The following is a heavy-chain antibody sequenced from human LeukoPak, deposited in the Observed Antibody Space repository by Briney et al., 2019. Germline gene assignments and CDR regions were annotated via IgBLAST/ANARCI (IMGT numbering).Heavy chain of an antibody. CDR2: IIPILGIA. J-gene: IGHJ3*02. V-gene: IGHV1-69*04. D-gene: IGHD1-26*01. Sequence: SVKVSCKASGGTFSSYAISWVRQAPGQGLEWMGRIIPILGIANYAQKFQGRVTITADKSTSTAYMEPSSLRSEDTAVYYCARDLSGSYPPGAFDIWGQGTMVTVSS. CDR3: ARDLSGSYPPGAFDI. CDR1: GGTFSSYA.